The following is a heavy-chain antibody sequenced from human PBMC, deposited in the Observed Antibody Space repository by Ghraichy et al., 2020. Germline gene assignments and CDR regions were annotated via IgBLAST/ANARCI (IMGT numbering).Heavy chain of an antibody. CDR2: INPNSGGA. J-gene: IGHJ3*02. CDR1: GYTFTAYY. Sequence: ASVKVSCEASGYTFTAYYIHWVRQAPGQGLEWMGWINPNSGGAKYAQKFQGRVTMTRGTSLRTAYMDLSRLRSDDTAVYYCARGGGAPAAIRDAIDTWGQGTMVTVSS. V-gene: IGHV1-2*02. CDR3: ARGGGAPAAIRDAIDT. D-gene: IGHD2-2*02.